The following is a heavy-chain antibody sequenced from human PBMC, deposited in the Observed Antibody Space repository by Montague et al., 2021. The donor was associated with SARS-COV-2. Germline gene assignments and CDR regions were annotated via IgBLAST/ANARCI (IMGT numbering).Heavy chain of an antibody. J-gene: IGHJ2*01. Sequence: TLSLTCTVSGGAISSGDYYWTWIRQHPGKGLEWIGYIYYTRSTYYNPSLKSRVTISLDTSKNQFSLKLSSVTAADTAVYYCARGAPTITMIVVVFTGAGWYFDLWGRGTLVTVSS. CDR1: GGAISSGDYY. D-gene: IGHD3-22*01. CDR3: ARGAPTITMIVVVFTGAGWYFDL. CDR2: IYYTRST. V-gene: IGHV4-31*03.